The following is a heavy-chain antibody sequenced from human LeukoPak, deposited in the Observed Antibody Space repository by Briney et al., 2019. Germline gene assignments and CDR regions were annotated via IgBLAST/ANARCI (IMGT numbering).Heavy chain of an antibody. V-gene: IGHV5-51*01. CDR1: RYSFTSYW. Sequence: PGVSLQFSSQGSRYSFTSYWIGWVRPMPRKGLEWMGTLLPGDSDTRYSPSFQGQVTISADKTISTAYLQWSSLKASDTAMHYCARQSDNMPFDYWGRGTLVTVSS. CDR3: ARQSDNMPFDY. D-gene: IGHD2-2*01. CDR2: LLPGDSDT. J-gene: IGHJ4*02.